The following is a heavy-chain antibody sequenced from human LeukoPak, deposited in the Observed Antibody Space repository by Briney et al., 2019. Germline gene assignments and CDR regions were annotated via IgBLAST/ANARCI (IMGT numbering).Heavy chain of an antibody. CDR1: GFTFSSYW. D-gene: IGHD3-22*01. J-gene: IGHJ4*02. V-gene: IGHV3-7*01. CDR3: ARDNGYFSVDY. CDR2: IKQDESEK. Sequence: HSGGSLRLSCAASGFTFSSYWMTWARQAPGKGLEWVANIKQDESEKYYGDSVRGRFTISRDNAQNSLYLQMNSLRAEDTAVYYCARDNGYFSVDYWGQGTLVTVSS.